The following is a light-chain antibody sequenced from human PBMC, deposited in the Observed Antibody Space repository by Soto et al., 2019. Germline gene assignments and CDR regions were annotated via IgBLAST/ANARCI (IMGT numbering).Light chain of an antibody. Sequence: DIQMTQSPSSLSASVGDRVTITCQASQGIGTSLSWWQKRPGEAPNVMIYDASTPETGVPSRFSGSGSGTHCDFTIRSLVPAYCATYYCLQYDHIPRTFGQGTRVEIK. J-gene: IGKJ1*01. CDR1: QGIGTS. CDR3: LQYDHIPRT. V-gene: IGKV1-33*01. CDR2: DAS.